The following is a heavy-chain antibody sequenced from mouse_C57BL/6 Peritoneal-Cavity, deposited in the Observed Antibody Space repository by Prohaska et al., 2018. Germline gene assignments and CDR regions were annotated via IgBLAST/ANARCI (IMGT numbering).Heavy chain of an antibody. V-gene: IGHV1-84*01. CDR1: GYTFTDYN. CDR2: IYPGSGNT. J-gene: IGHJ1*03. D-gene: IGHD1-1*01. CDR3: ARNSRYYYGSSDWYFDV. Sequence: QIQLQQSGPELVKPGASVKISCKASGYTFTDYNINWVKQRPGQGLEWIGWIYPGSGNTKYNEKIKGKDTLTVDTTSSTAYMQLSSLTSEDCAVYFGARNSRYYYGSSDWYFDVWGTGTTVTVAS.